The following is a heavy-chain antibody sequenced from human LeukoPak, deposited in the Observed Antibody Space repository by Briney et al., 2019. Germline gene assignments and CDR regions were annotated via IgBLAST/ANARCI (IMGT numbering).Heavy chain of an antibody. V-gene: IGHV3-7*01. CDR2: IKEDGSDK. CDR3: ARRIVTYFYYGMDV. J-gene: IGHJ6*02. CDR1: GFTFSSHW. D-gene: IGHD2-15*01. Sequence: GGSLRLSCAASGFTFSSHWMSWVRQAPGKGLEWVANIKEDGSDKYYVDSVKGRFTVSRDNAKNSLYLQMNSLRVEDTAVYYCARRIVTYFYYGMDVWGQGTTITVSS.